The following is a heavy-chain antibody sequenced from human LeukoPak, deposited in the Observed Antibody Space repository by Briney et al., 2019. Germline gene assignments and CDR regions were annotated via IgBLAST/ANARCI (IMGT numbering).Heavy chain of an antibody. Sequence: ASVKVSCKVSGYTLTELSMHWVRQAPGQGLEWMGGIIPIFGTANYAQKFQGRVTITAVESMSTAYMELSSLRSEDTAVYYCARGWLAETTVVTPYNYWGQGTLVTVSS. V-gene: IGHV1-69*13. CDR1: GYTLTELS. CDR3: ARGWLAETTVVTPYNY. J-gene: IGHJ4*02. CDR2: IIPIFGTA. D-gene: IGHD4-23*01.